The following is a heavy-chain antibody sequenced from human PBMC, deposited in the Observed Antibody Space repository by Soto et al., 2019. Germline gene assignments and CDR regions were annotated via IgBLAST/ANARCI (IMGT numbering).Heavy chain of an antibody. Sequence: QITLKESGPTLVKPTQTLTLTCTFSGFSLSSTRVAVGWIRHPPGKPLEWLALIYLDYDKRYSPFLKSRLTITKDTSKNQVVLTMTNMDPVDTATYYCAHSVVAGLGYYFDYWGQGTLVTVSS. CDR3: AHSVVAGLGYYFDY. V-gene: IGHV2-5*02. D-gene: IGHD6-19*01. CDR1: GFSLSSTRVA. J-gene: IGHJ4*02. CDR2: IYLDYDK.